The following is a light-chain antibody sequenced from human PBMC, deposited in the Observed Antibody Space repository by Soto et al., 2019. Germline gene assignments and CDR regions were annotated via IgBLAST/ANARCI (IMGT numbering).Light chain of an antibody. CDR3: QQYGGSPPET. CDR2: GAS. CDR1: QSVSSSY. Sequence: EIVLTQSPGTLSLPPGERATLSCRASQSVSSSYLAWYQQKPGQAPRLLIYGASSRATGIPDRFSGSGSGTDFTLTISRLEPEDFAVYYCQQYGGSPPETFGQGTRLEIK. V-gene: IGKV3-20*01. J-gene: IGKJ5*01.